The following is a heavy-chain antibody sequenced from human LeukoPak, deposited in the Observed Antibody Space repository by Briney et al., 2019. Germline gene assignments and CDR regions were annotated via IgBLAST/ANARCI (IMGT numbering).Heavy chain of an antibody. D-gene: IGHD3-22*01. J-gene: IGHJ6*02. CDR1: GYTFNGYY. CDR3: ARGGTVYYYDSSDYYGMDV. V-gene: IGHV1-2*06. CDR2: IIPNSGGT. Sequence: ASVKVCCKASGYTFNGYYMHCVRQAPGQGLELMGRIIPNSGGTNYAQKFQGRVTMTRDTSISTAYMELSRLRSDDTAVYYCARGGTVYYYDSSDYYGMDVWGQGTTVTVSS.